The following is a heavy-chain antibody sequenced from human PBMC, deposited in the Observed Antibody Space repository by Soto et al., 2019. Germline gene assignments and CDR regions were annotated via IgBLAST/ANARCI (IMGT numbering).Heavy chain of an antibody. V-gene: IGHV4-4*09. Sequence: SETLSLTCTGSGGSISSYYWSWVRQPPGKRPEWIGYISNSGSTNYNPSLKSRVTISADTSKNQFSLELTSVTAADTAVYYCSLLLDHHYFMDVSGKRTSVTVSS. CDR2: ISNSGST. CDR3: SLLLDHHYFMDV. J-gene: IGHJ6*03. CDR1: GGSISSYY.